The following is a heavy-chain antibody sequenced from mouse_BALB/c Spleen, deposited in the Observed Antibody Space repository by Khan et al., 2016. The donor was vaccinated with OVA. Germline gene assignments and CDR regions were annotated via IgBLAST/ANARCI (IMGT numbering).Heavy chain of an antibody. V-gene: IGHV1-81*01. CDR2: IYPGSGYT. J-gene: IGHJ3*01. Sequence: VQLQESGPELVKPGASVKMSCKASGYTFTDFLISWVKQRTGQGLEWIGEIYPGSGYTSYNEKFKGKATLTSDKSSNTAYMQLSNLTSGDSAVYFWARAGYGGFAFWGQGTLVTVSA. D-gene: IGHD3-2*02. CDR3: ARAGYGGFAF. CDR1: GYTFTDFL.